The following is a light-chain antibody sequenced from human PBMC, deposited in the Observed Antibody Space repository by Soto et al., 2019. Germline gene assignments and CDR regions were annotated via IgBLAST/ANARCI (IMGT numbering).Light chain of an antibody. CDR2: AAS. Sequence: DIQMTQSPSSLSASVGDRVTITCRASHGISSYANWYQQKPGKAPNLLIYAASSLQSGVPSRFSGSASGTDFTLTISSLQPEDFATYYCQQSFNTPPTFGQGTKVEIK. CDR1: HGISSY. V-gene: IGKV1-39*01. J-gene: IGKJ1*01. CDR3: QQSFNTPPT.